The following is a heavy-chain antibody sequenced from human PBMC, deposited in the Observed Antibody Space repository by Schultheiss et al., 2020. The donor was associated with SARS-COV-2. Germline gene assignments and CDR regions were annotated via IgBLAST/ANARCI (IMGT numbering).Heavy chain of an antibody. CDR1: GYTFTSYG. CDR3: ARDRAYYYGSNGSYGPFDY. Sequence: ASVKVSCKASGYTFTSYGISWVRQAPGQGLEWMGWISAYNGNTNYAQKLQGRVTMTTDTSTSTAYMELRSLRSDDTAVYYCARDRAYYYGSNGSYGPFDYWGQGTLVTVSS. CDR2: ISAYNGNT. J-gene: IGHJ4*03. V-gene: IGHV1-18*01. D-gene: IGHD3-22*01.